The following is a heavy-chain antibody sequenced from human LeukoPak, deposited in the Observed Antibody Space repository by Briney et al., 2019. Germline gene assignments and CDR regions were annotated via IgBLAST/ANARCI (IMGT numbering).Heavy chain of an antibody. CDR1: GFTFSNYW. D-gene: IGHD3-22*01. V-gene: IGHV3-74*01. Sequence: GGSLRPSCATSGFTFSNYWMHWVRQAPGKGLVWVSRINSDGINTSYADSVKGRFTISRDNAKNTLNLQMNSLRAEDTAVYYCARDLGQYYDTSDNWFDPWGQGTLVTVSS. CDR3: ARDLGQYYDTSDNWFDP. J-gene: IGHJ5*02. CDR2: INSDGINT.